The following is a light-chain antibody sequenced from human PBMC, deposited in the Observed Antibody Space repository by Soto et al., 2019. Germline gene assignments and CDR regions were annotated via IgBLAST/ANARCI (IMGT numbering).Light chain of an antibody. CDR1: QSVSSSY. CDR3: QQYGSSRGFT. CDR2: GAS. V-gene: IGKV3-20*01. J-gene: IGKJ3*01. Sequence: EIMLTQSTGTLSLSPGERATLSCRASQSVSSSYLAWYQQKPGQAPRLLIYGASGRATGIPDRFSGSGSGTDFTLTISRLEPEDFAVYYCQQYGSSRGFTFGPGTKVDIK.